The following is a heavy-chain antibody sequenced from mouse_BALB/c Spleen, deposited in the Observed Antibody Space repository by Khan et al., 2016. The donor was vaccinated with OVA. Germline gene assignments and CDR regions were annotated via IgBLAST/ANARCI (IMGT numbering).Heavy chain of an antibody. Sequence: EVKVVESGGDLVKPGGSLKLSCAASGFTFSTYGMSWVRQTPDKRLEWVATVSTGGSYTYYADSMKGRFTISRDNAKNTLFLQMSGLKSEDTAIFYCTRRAYYYDSEGFAYWGQGTLVTVSA. CDR1: GFTFSTYG. J-gene: IGHJ3*01. CDR2: VSTGGSYT. CDR3: TRRAYYYDSEGFAY. D-gene: IGHD1-1*01. V-gene: IGHV5-6*02.